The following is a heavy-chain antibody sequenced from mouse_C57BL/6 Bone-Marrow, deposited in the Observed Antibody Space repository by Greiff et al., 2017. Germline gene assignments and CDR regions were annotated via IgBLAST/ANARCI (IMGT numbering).Heavy chain of an antibody. CDR3: TTGYGYGFAY. D-gene: IGHD2-2*01. CDR1: GFNIKDDY. V-gene: IGHV14-4*01. Sequence: EVQLQQSGAELVRPGASVKLSCTASGFNIKDDYMHWVKQRPEQGLEWIGWIEPENGDTEYASKFQGKATITADTSSNTAYLQLSSLTSEDTAVYYCTTGYGYGFAYWGQGTLVTVSA. J-gene: IGHJ3*01. CDR2: IEPENGDT.